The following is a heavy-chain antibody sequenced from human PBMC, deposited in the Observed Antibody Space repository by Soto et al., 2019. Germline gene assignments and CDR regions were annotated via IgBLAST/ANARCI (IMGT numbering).Heavy chain of an antibody. V-gene: IGHV4-38-2*02. CDR2: IYHSGST. J-gene: IGHJ4*02. CDR3: ARDGPAFSGSYYLY. CDR1: GYSISSGYY. Sequence: LPAPLSLTCAVSGYSISSGYYWGWIRQPPGKGLEWIGSIYHSGSTHYNPSLKSRVTISVDTSKNQFSLKLSSVTAADTAVYYCARDGPAFSGSYYLYWGQGTLVTVSS. D-gene: IGHD1-26*01.